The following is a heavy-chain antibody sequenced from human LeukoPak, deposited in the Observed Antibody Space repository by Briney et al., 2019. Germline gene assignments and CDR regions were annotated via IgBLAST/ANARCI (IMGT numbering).Heavy chain of an antibody. CDR1: GYIFACYY. Sequence: ASVKVSCKASGYIFACYYIHWLRQAPGQGLDWMGWINPNRGGTNSAQKLQGRVTMTRDTSISSAYMQLSRLTSHDTAVYYCARGPAHQQTDYFYYYLDVWRKGTTVTVPS. D-gene: IGHD2-2*01. J-gene: IGHJ6*03. CDR3: ARGPAHQQTDYFYYYLDV. V-gene: IGHV1-2*02. CDR2: INPNRGGT.